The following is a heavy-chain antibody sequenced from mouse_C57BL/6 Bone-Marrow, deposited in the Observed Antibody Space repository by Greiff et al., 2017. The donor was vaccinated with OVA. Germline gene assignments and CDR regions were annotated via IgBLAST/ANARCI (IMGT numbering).Heavy chain of an antibody. V-gene: IGHV2-2*01. J-gene: IGHJ2*01. CDR3: ATDGGY. CDR2: IWSGGST. Sequence: VQLQQSGPGLVQPSQSLSITCTVSGFSLTSYGVHWVRQSPGKGLEWLGVIWSGGSTDYNAAFISRLSISKDNSKSHVFFKMNSLQTDDTAIYYCATDGGYWGQGTTLTVSS. D-gene: IGHD1-1*02. CDR1: GFSLTSYG.